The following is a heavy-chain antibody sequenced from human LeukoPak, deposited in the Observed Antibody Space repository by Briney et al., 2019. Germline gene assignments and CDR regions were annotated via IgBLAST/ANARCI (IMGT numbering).Heavy chain of an antibody. V-gene: IGHV1-8*01. CDR1: GDTFTSYD. CDR3: ASGDSSSPGGDY. D-gene: IGHD6-6*01. J-gene: IGHJ4*02. Sequence: ASVKVSCKASGDTFTSYDINWVRQATGQGLEWMGWMNPNSGNTGYAQKFQGRVTMTRNTSISTAYMELSSLRSEDTAVYYCASGDSSSPGGDYWGQGTLVTVSS. CDR2: MNPNSGNT.